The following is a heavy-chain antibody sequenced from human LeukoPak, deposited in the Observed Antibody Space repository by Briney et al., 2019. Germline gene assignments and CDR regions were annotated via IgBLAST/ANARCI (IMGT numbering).Heavy chain of an antibody. D-gene: IGHD3-22*01. CDR3: TTDRYYDNSELQFQH. Sequence: GGSLRLSCAASGFTLNNAWMSWVRQAPGKGLEWLGRIKREADGGTIDYAAPVKGRFTISRDDSRNTLYLQMDSLKIEDTAVYYCTTDRYYDNSELQFQHWGQGTLVTVSS. V-gene: IGHV3-15*01. CDR2: IKREADGGTI. J-gene: IGHJ1*01. CDR1: GFTLNNAW.